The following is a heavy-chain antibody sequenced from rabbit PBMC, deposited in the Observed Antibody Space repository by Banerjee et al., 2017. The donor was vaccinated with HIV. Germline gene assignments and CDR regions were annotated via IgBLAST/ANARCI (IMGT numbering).Heavy chain of an antibody. CDR2: INTSSGNT. Sequence: QEQLVESGGGLVKPEGSLTLTCTASGFSFSNKYVMCWVRQAPGKGLEWIACINTSSGNTVYASWAKGRFTISKTSSTTVTLQMTSLTAADTATYFCANYGGGGGYGGTRLDLWGQGTLVTVS. V-gene: IGHV1S45*01. D-gene: IGHD4-2*01. CDR1: GFSFSNKYV. J-gene: IGHJ3*01. CDR3: ANYGGGGGYGGTRLDL.